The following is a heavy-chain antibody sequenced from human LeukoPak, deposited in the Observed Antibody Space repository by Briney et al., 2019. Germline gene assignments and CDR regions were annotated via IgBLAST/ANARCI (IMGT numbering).Heavy chain of an antibody. D-gene: IGHD3-9*01. V-gene: IGHV3-21*01. CDR3: ARGFGYYDILTGYFDY. J-gene: IGHJ4*02. Sequence: PGGSLRLSCAASGFTFSSYSMNWVRQAPGKGLEWVSSISSSSSYIYYADSVKGRFTISRDSAKNSLYLQMNSLRAEDTAVYYCARGFGYYDILTGYFDYWGQGTLVTVSS. CDR1: GFTFSSYS. CDR2: ISSSSSYI.